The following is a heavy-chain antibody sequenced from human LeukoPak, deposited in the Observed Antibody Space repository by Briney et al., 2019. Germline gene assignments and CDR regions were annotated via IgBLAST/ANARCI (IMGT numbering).Heavy chain of an antibody. V-gene: IGHV1-69*05. CDR3: ARDVGSVTRDSYYMDV. CDR1: GGTFSSYA. J-gene: IGHJ6*03. CDR2: IIPIFGTA. D-gene: IGHD6-19*01. Sequence: SVKVSCKASGGTFSSYAISWVRQAPGQGLEWMGGIIPIFGTANYAQKFQGRVTITTDESTSTAYMELSSLRSEDTAVYYCARDVGSVTRDSYYMDVWGKGTTVTVSS.